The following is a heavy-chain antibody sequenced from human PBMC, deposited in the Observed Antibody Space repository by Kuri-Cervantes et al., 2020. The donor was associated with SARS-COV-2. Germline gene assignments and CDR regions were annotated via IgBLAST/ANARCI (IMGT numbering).Heavy chain of an antibody. CDR3: ARTSTWSIYFDY. D-gene: IGHD2-8*02. CDR1: GFTFSSYG. CDR2: ISYDGSNK. Sequence: GESLKISCAASGFTFSSYGMHWVRQAPGKGLEWVAVISYDGSNKYYADSVKGRFTISRDNSKNTLYLQMNSLRAEDTAVYYCARTSTWSIYFDYWGQGTLVTVSS. V-gene: IGHV3-30*03. J-gene: IGHJ4*02.